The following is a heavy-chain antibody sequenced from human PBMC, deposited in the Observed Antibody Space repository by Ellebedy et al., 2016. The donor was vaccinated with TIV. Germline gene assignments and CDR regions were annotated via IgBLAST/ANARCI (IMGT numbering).Heavy chain of an antibody. J-gene: IGHJ3*02. CDR2: IYYSGST. CDR1: GGSISSSSYY. D-gene: IGHD5-18*01. V-gene: IGHV4-39*01. CDR3: ARWDTAMVNAFDI. Sequence: MPSETLSLTCTVSGGSISSSSYYWGWIRQPPGKGLEWIGSIYYSGSTYYNPSLKSRVTISVDTSKNQFSLKLSSVTAADTAVYYCARWDTAMVNAFDIWGQGTMVTVSS.